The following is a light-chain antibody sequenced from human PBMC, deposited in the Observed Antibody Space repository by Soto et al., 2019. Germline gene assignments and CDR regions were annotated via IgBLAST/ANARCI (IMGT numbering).Light chain of an antibody. CDR1: QAIGKY. Sequence: DIQMTQSPSSLSASVGDSVTITCRASQAIGKYLSWYQQKAGKAPQFLIYAATSLQSGVPSRFRGSGSGTEFTLTISSLQPEDFATYYCQQSYNYPRTFGQGTKVEIK. CDR3: QQSYNYPRT. V-gene: IGKV1-39*01. J-gene: IGKJ1*01. CDR2: AAT.